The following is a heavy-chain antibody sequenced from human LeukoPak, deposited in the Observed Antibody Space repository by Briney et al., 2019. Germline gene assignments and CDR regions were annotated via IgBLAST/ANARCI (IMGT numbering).Heavy chain of an antibody. CDR3: ARDVRGGYSSSSGGYYYYYYGMDV. CDR2: IYSGGST. CDR1: GFTVSSNY. Sequence: PGGSLRLSCAASGFTVSSNYMSWVRLAPGKGLEWVSVIYSGGSTYYADSVKGRFTISRGNSKNTLYLQMNSLRAEDTAVYYCARDVRGGYSSSSGGYYYYYYGMDVWGQGTTVTVSS. V-gene: IGHV3-66*02. D-gene: IGHD6-6*01. J-gene: IGHJ6*02.